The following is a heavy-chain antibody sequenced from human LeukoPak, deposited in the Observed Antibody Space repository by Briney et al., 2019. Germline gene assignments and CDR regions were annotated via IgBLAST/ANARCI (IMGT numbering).Heavy chain of an antibody. D-gene: IGHD6-19*01. CDR1: AYPFTTYY. CDR2: INPSDGST. V-gene: IGHV1-46*01. Sequence: ASVKDSCKTSAYPFTTYYMHWVRQAPGQGLQWMGVINPSDGSTSYAQKFRGRLTMTRDTSTSTLYMDLSSLIFEDTAVYFCTRDFSRGWFSVDHWGQGTLVTVSS. J-gene: IGHJ4*02. CDR3: TRDFSRGWFSVDH.